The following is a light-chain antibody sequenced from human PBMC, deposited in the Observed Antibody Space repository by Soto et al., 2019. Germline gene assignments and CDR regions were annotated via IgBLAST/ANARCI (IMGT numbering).Light chain of an antibody. J-gene: IGKJ1*01. CDR2: TTS. V-gene: IGKV3-20*01. CDR3: QQYGSSPWT. Sequence: DIVLTQSPGTLSLSPGDRASISCRASQSFSGYLAWYQQRPGQAPRLLIYTTSSRATDIPDRFSGSGSGTEFTLTISRLEPEDCAVYYCQQYGSSPWTFGQGTKVEIK. CDR1: QSFSGY.